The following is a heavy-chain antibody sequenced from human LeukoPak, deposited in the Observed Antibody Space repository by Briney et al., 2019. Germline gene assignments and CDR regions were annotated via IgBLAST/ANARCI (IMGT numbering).Heavy chain of an antibody. CDR2: IKSKTDGETT. CDR3: TTDLGTYYHGSQRLIPIDY. J-gene: IGHJ4*02. D-gene: IGHD3-10*01. CDR1: GFTFTNAW. V-gene: IGHV3-15*01. Sequence: GGSLRLSCVDSGFTFTNAWMSWVRRAPGKGLEWIGRIKSKTDGETTNYAEPVRGRFTISRDDSKSAVYLQMNSLKIEDTAVYYCTTDLGTYYHGSQRLIPIDYWGLGTLVTVSS.